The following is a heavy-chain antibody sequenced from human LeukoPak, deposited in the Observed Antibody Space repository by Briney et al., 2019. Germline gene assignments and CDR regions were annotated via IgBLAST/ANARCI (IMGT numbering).Heavy chain of an antibody. V-gene: IGHV3-15*04. J-gene: IGHJ4*02. Sequence: GGSLRLSCAASGFTFSSYWMSWVRQAPGKGLEWVGRIASKTDGGTTDYAAPVKGRFTISVDDSKNTLSLQMNSLKTEDTAVYYCATEGGSHWGQGTLVTVSS. CDR1: GFTFSSYW. CDR3: ATEGGSH. D-gene: IGHD2-15*01. CDR2: IASKTDGGTT.